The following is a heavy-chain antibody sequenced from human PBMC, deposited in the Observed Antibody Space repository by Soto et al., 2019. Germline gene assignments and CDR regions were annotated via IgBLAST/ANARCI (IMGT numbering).Heavy chain of an antibody. Sequence: QVQLVQSGAEVKKPGSSVKVSCKASGGTFSSYAISWVRQAPGQGLEWMGGIIPIFGTANDAQKFQGRVTITADESTSPAYMELSSLRSEGTAVDDCARRAFVVVAATRYYYGMDVWGQGTTVTVSS. J-gene: IGHJ6*02. V-gene: IGHV1-69*12. CDR2: IIPIFGTA. CDR3: ARRAFVVVAATRYYYGMDV. CDR1: GGTFSSYA. D-gene: IGHD2-15*01.